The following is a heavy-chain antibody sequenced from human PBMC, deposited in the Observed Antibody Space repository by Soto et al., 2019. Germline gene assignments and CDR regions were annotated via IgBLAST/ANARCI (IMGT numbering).Heavy chain of an antibody. Sequence: QLPLQESGSGLVKPSQTLSLTCAVSGGSISSGGYSWSWIRQPPGKGLEWIGYIYHSGSTYYNPPLKSRVTISIDRSKNQFSLKLSSVTAADTAVYHCARVPGPWGQGTLVTVSS. CDR3: ARVPGP. CDR2: IYHSGST. CDR1: GGSISSGGYS. V-gene: IGHV4-30-2*01. J-gene: IGHJ5*02.